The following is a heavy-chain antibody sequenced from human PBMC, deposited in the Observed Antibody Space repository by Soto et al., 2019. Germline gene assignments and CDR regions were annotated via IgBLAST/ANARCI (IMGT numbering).Heavy chain of an antibody. CDR2: MNPNSGNT. V-gene: IGHV1-8*01. J-gene: IGHJ4*02. D-gene: IGHD2-8*02. CDR1: GDTFTSYY. Sequence: ASVKVSCKASGDTFTSYYINWVRQATGQGLEWMGWMNPNSGNTGYAQKFQGRVTMTRNTSISTAYMELSSLRSDDTAVYYCARDLANHTAADGGTIKYCFYDWGQGTLVTVSS. CDR3: ARDLANHTAADGGTIKYCFYD.